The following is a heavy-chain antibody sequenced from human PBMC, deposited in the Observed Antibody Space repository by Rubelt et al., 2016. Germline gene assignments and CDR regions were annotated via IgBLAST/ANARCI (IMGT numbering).Heavy chain of an antibody. CDR1: GGSISSYY. Sequence: HGAGPGLVKPSETLSLTCTVSGGSISSYYWSWIRQPPGKGLEWIGRIFYSGSTYYNPSLKSRVTISVDTSKNQFSLKLSSVTAADTAVYYCARGRMYANLDYGGQGTLVTVSS. V-gene: IGHV4-59*12. CDR3: ARGRMYANLDY. D-gene: IGHD2-8*01. J-gene: IGHJ4*02. CDR2: IFYSGST.